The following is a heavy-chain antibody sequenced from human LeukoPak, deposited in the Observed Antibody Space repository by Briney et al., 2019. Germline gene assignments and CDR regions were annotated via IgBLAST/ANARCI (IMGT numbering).Heavy chain of an antibody. CDR1: GLTFGDYA. V-gene: IGHV3-49*03. CDR3: TSSLAARPDGYFDY. J-gene: IGHJ4*02. CDR2: IRSKAYGGTT. D-gene: IGHD6-6*01. Sequence: GGSLRLSCTASGLTFGDYAMSWFRQAPGKGLEWVGFIRSKAYGGTTEYAASVKGRFTISRDDSKSIAYLQMNSLKTEDTAVYYCTSSLAARPDGYFDYWGQGTLVTVSS.